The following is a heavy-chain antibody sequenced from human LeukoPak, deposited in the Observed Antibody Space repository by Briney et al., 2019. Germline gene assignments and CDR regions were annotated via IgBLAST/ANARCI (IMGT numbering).Heavy chain of an antibody. CDR1: GGSFSGYY. D-gene: IGHD3-22*01. V-gene: IGHV4-34*01. Sequence: SETLSLTCAVYGGSFSGYYWSWIRQPPGKGLEWIGEINHSGSTNYNPSLKSRVTISVDTSKNQFSLKLSSVTAADTAVYYCVRGPTYYYDSSGYSRGVPGDYWGQGTLVTVSS. CDR3: VRGPTYYYDSSGYSRGVPGDY. CDR2: INHSGST. J-gene: IGHJ4*02.